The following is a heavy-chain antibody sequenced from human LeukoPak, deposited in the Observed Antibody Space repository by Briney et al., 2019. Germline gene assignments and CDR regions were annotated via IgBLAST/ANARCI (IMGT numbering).Heavy chain of an antibody. CDR3: ARDGYYGSGSYDYYYMDV. CDR1: GYTFTGYY. Sequence: ASVKVSCKASGYTFTGYYMHWVRQAPGQGLEWMGGIIPIFGTANYAQKFQGRVTITADESTSTAYMELSSLRSEDTAVYYCARDGYYGSGSYDYYYMDVWGKGTTVTISS. D-gene: IGHD3-10*01. CDR2: IIPIFGTA. J-gene: IGHJ6*03. V-gene: IGHV1-69*13.